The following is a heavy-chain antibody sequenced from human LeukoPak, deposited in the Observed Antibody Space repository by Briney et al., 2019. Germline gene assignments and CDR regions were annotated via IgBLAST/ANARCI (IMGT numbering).Heavy chain of an antibody. V-gene: IGHV1-18*04. D-gene: IGHD3-22*01. J-gene: IGHJ3*02. CDR2: ISAYSGEK. Sequence: ASVKVSCKPSGYTFNNYGTTWVRQAPGQGLEWMGWISAYSGEKDYAQKFQDRVTMTTDTTTKTAYMELRNLKSDDTAFYYCARCSPSRTNSNSYYFETTKKNAFDIWGQGTMVTVSS. CDR1: GYTFNNYG. CDR3: ARCSPSRTNSNSYYFETTKKNAFDI.